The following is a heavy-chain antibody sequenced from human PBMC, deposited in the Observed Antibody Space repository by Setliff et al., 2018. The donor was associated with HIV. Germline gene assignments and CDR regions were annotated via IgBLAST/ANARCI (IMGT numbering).Heavy chain of an antibody. CDR1: GDSITSGTYY. V-gene: IGHV4-61*09. CDR3: ARVSTDYVWGSFRSSGPYYFDF. J-gene: IGHJ4*02. D-gene: IGHD3-16*02. Sequence: SETLSLTCTVSGDSITSGTYYWSWIRQPAGMRLEWIGHISTSGTTNYNPSLKSRVTISADTSKSQFSLKLTSVTAADTAAYFCARVSTDYVWGSFRSSGPYYFDFWGQGALVTVSS. CDR2: ISTSGTT.